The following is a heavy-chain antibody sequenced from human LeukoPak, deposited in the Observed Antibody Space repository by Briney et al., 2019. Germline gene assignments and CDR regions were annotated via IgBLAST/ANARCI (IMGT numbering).Heavy chain of an antibody. D-gene: IGHD3-10*01. CDR3: YGDLEDITMVRGVMGCDY. J-gene: IGHJ4*02. V-gene: IGHV4-4*07. Sequence: PSETLSLTCTASGGSISSYYWSWIRQPAGKGLEWIGRINTSGSTNYNPSLKRRVTISVDSYNNQFSLKLITITAADTAASYYYGDLEDITMVRGVMGCDYWGQGTLVTVSS. CDR2: INTSGST. CDR1: GGSISSYY.